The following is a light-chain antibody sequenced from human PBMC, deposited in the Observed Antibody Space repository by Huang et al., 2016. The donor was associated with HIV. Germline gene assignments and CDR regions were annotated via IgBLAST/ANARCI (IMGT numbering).Light chain of an antibody. J-gene: IGKJ2*01. CDR1: QTISNN. V-gene: IGKV3-15*01. CDR3: QQYSIWPYT. CDR2: GAS. Sequence: EVMMTQSSATLSVSPGERANISCRASQTISNNLAWFQQKPGQSPSPLIYGASARAAGIPVRFSGSGSGTEFTLTISSAQSEDFTLYYCQQYSIWPYTFGQGTKLEIK.